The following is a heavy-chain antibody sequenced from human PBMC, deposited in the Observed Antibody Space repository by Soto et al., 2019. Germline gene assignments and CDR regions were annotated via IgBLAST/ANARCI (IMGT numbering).Heavy chain of an antibody. V-gene: IGHV3-66*01. CDR2: IYSAGSA. D-gene: IGHD6-13*01. J-gene: IGHJ4*02. CDR3: TRVYSSSYHYFDY. CDR1: GFTVSSYH. Sequence: GGSLRLSCAASGFTVSSYHMSWVRQAPGKGLEWVSIIYSAGSADLADSVKGRFTISRDNSKNTLYLQMSSLRAEDTAVYYCTRVYSSSYHYFDYWGQGT.